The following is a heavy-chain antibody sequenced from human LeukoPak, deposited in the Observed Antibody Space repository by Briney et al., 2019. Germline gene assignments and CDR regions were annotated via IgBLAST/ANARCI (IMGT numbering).Heavy chain of an antibody. J-gene: IGHJ6*03. Sequence: ASVKVSCKASGYTFTSYDISWVRQAPGQGLEWMGGIIPIFGTANYAQKFQGRVTITADKSTSTAYMELSSLRSEDTAVYYCARVYYDFWSGYLTLGGYPYYMDVWGKGTTVTVSS. D-gene: IGHD3-3*01. V-gene: IGHV1-69*06. CDR2: IIPIFGTA. CDR1: GYTFTSYD. CDR3: ARVYYDFWSGYLTLGGYPYYMDV.